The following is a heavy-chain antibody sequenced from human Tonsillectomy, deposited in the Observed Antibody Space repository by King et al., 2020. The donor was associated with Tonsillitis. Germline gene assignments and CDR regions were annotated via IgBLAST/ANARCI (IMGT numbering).Heavy chain of an antibody. J-gene: IGHJ4*02. CDR1: GYTFTSYY. CDR3: ARSGRGYSSGWYPGY. CDR2: INPSGGST. D-gene: IGHD6-19*01. Sequence: QLVQSGAEVKKPGASVKVSCKASGYTFTSYYMHWVRQAPGQGLEWMGTINPSGGSTTYAQKFQGRVTMTRDTSTSTVYMDLSSLRSEDTAVYYCARSGRGYSSGWYPGYWGQGTLVTVSS. V-gene: IGHV1-46*01.